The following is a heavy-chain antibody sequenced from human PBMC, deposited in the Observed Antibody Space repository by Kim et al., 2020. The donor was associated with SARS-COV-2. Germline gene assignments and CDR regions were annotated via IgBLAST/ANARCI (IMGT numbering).Heavy chain of an antibody. J-gene: IGHJ6*02. D-gene: IGHD3-10*01. V-gene: IGHV4-39*07. Sequence: SETLSLTCTVSGGSISSSSYYWGWIRQPPGKGLEWIGSIYYSGSTYYNPSLKSRVTISVDTSKNQFSLKLSSVTAADTAVYYCARWGPHEVVTSYSDYYYYGMDVWGQGTTVTVSS. CDR3: ARWGPHEVVTSYSDYYYYGMDV. CDR1: GGSISSSSYY. CDR2: IYYSGST.